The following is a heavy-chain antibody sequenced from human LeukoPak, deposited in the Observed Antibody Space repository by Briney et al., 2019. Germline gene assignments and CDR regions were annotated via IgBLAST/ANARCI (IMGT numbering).Heavy chain of an antibody. Sequence: ASVKVSCKASGYTFTGYYMHWVRQAPGQGLEWMGWTNPNSGGTNYAQKFQGWVTMTRDTSISTAYMELSRLRSDDTAVYYCARDWRYGSGSYYNDTNWFDPWGQGTLVTVSS. CDR3: ARDWRYGSGSYYNDTNWFDP. D-gene: IGHD3-10*01. J-gene: IGHJ5*02. CDR2: TNPNSGGT. CDR1: GYTFTGYY. V-gene: IGHV1-2*04.